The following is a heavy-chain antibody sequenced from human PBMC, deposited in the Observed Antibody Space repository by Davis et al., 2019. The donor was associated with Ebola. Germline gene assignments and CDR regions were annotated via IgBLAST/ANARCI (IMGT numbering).Heavy chain of an antibody. J-gene: IGHJ3*01. V-gene: IGHV3-9*01. Sequence: SLKISCAASGFTFDDYAMHWVRRAPGKGLEWVSGISWNSANIGYADSVKGRFTISRDNAKKSLYLQMNSLRAEDTAVYYCANGKLYGDPYGDGLDVWGQGTMVTVSS. CDR3: ANGKLYGDPYGDGLDV. CDR2: ISWNSANI. CDR1: GFTFDDYA. D-gene: IGHD4-17*01.